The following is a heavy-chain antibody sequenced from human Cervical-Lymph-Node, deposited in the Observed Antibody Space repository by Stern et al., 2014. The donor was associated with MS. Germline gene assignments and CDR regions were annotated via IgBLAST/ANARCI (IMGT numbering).Heavy chain of an antibody. V-gene: IGHV4-31*03. CDR3: AGQDCSGGTCFSAGYFDL. D-gene: IGHD2-15*01. CDR1: GISIRSGGYY. J-gene: IGHJ2*01. CDR2: IYYSGST. Sequence: QLQLQESGPGLVKPSQTLSLTCTVSGISIRSGGYYLGWIRQHPGKGLEWIGYIYYSGSTYYNPSLQSRITIAVDTSKNQLSLNLGSVTVADTAVYYCAGQDCSGGTCFSAGYFDLWGRGTLVTVSS.